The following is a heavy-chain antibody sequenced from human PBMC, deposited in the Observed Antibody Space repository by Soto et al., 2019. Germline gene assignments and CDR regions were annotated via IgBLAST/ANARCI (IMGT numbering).Heavy chain of an antibody. D-gene: IGHD6-13*01. CDR3: TTLATGSSSWYIFHYYYMAV. Sequence: EVQLVESGGGLVKPGGSLRLSCEASGFTFSNAWMSWFRKAPGKGLEWVGRIKSKTDGGTTNYAAPVEGRFTISRDDSKNLLSLQMNSLKTEDAAVYYCTTLATGSSSWYIFHYYYMAVWGKWTTVTVSS. V-gene: IGHV3-15*01. CDR1: GFTFSNAW. CDR2: IKSKTDGGTT. J-gene: IGHJ6*03.